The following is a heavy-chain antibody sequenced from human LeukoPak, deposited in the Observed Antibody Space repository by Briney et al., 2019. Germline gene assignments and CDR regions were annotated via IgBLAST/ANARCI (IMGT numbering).Heavy chain of an antibody. D-gene: IGHD2-2*01. CDR3: SSQPAALGVDF. CDR1: GFSFSSYW. V-gene: IGHV3-7*01. J-gene: IGHJ4*02. Sequence: GGSLRLSCAASGFSFSSYWMSWVRQAPGKGLEWVANIKQDGSEKSYVDSVKARFTISRDNAKKSLYLQMNSLRAEDTAVYYCSSQPAALGVDFWGQGILVTVSS. CDR2: IKQDGSEK.